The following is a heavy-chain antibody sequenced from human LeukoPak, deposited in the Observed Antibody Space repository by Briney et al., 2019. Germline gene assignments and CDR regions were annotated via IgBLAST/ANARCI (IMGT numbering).Heavy chain of an antibody. Sequence: GGSLRLSCAASGFSFSSYSMNWVRQAPGKGLEWVAFIRYDGSNKYYADSVKGRFTISRDNSKNTLYLQMNSLRAEDTAVYYCAKDSGLYCSSTSCSLEFDPWGQGTLVTVSS. J-gene: IGHJ5*02. CDR2: IRYDGSNK. CDR3: AKDSGLYCSSTSCSLEFDP. CDR1: GFSFSSYS. D-gene: IGHD2-2*01. V-gene: IGHV3-30*02.